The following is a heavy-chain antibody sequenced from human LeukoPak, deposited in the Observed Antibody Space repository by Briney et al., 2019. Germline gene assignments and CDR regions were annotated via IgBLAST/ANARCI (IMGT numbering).Heavy chain of an antibody. V-gene: IGHV1-18*01. CDR3: ARGGRDGMDV. J-gene: IGHJ6*02. Sequence: ASVKVSCKASGYSFTSYGFTWVRRAPGLGLEWMGWVSAYDGSTNYAQKIRGRVTMTTDASKNTVYMELRSLRFDDTAVYYCARGGRDGMDVWGRGTTVTVSS. CDR1: GYSFTSYG. D-gene: IGHD3-10*01. CDR2: VSAYDGST.